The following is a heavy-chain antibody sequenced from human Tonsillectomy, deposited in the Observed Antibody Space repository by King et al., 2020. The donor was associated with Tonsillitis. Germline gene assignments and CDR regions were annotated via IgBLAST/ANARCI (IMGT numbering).Heavy chain of an antibody. D-gene: IGHD5-18*01. Sequence: VQLQESGPGLVKPSQTLSLTCTVSGASISSGGYYWSWIRQPPAKGLEWIGYIYHSERTFYNSSLKSLITVSVDTSKNQFSLTLSAVTAADTAMYYCARGRTTMAPGYFDFWGQGTLVTVSS. CDR3: ARGRTTMAPGYFDF. J-gene: IGHJ4*02. CDR1: GASISSGGYY. V-gene: IGHV4-31*01. CDR2: IYHSERT.